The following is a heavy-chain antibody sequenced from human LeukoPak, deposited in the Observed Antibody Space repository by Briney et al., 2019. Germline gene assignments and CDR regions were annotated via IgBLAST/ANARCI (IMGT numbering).Heavy chain of an antibody. CDR1: GGSISSYY. Sequence: SETLSLTCTVSGGSISSYYWSWIRQPPGKGLEWIGYIYYSGSTNYNPSLKSRVTISVDTSKNQFSLKLSSVTAADTAVYYCARDARAGATGHYYYGMDVWGQGTTVTVSS. CDR3: ARDARAGATGHYYYGMDV. V-gene: IGHV4-59*01. CDR2: IYYSGST. J-gene: IGHJ6*02. D-gene: IGHD1-26*01.